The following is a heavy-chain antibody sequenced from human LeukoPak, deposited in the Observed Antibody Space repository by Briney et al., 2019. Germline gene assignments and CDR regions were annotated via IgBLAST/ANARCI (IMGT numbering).Heavy chain of an antibody. Sequence: PGGSLRLSCAASGFTFNTYTMFWVRQAPGKGLEWVSGIRNSDDTTYYADSVKGRFTISRDNSKNTLFLQMNSLRAEDTAIYYCAKSRPVYYGSGSYYLNPFDSWGQGTLVTVSS. J-gene: IGHJ4*02. D-gene: IGHD3-10*01. V-gene: IGHV3-23*01. CDR3: AKSRPVYYGSGSYYLNPFDS. CDR1: GFTFNTYT. CDR2: IRNSDDTT.